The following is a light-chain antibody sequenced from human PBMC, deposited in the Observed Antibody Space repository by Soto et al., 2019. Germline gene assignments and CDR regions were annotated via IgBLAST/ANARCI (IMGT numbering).Light chain of an antibody. CDR2: AAS. V-gene: IGKV1-9*01. CDR3: QQLNTFPIT. J-gene: IGKJ5*01. Sequence: DIQLTQSPAFVSASPGDRVTITCRASQGIRNFLAWYQQSPGRAPKLLIYAASTLQDEVPSRFSGSGSGTEFTLTISSLQPEDFATYYCQQLNTFPITLGQGRLLEIK. CDR1: QGIRNF.